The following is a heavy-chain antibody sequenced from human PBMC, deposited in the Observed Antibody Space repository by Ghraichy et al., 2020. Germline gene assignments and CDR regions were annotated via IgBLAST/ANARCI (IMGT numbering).Heavy chain of an antibody. D-gene: IGHD4-23*01. J-gene: IGHJ6*02. Sequence: GGSLRLSCVGSGFTFSGYNMNWVRQSPGKGLEWFSYITSSSRTISYADSVKGRFTISRDNAQNSLYLQMNSLRDEDTAVYYCARGSTVVRFYYYDGMDVWGQGTTVTVSS. CDR2: ITSSSRTI. V-gene: IGHV3-48*02. CDR3: ARGSTVVRFYYYDGMDV. CDR1: GFTFSGYN.